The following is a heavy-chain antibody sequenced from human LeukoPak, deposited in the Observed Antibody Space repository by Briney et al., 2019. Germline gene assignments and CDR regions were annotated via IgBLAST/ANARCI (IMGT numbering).Heavy chain of an antibody. J-gene: IGHJ6*03. CDR2: ISAYNGNT. D-gene: IGHD3-3*01. CDR1: GYTFTSYG. CDR3: ARDKAIFGVVTDYYYYYMDV. V-gene: IGHV1-18*01. Sequence: GASVKVSCKASGYTFTSYGISWVRQAPGQGLEWMGWISAYNGNTNYAQKLQGRVTMTTDTSTSTAYMELRSLRSDDTAVYYCARDKAIFGVVTDYYYYYMDVWGKGTTVTVSS.